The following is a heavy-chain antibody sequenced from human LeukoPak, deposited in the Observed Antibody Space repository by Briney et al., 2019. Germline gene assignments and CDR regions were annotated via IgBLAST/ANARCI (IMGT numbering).Heavy chain of an antibody. CDR2: IKQDGSEK. V-gene: IGHV3-7*01. J-gene: IGHJ6*03. D-gene: IGHD6-13*01. Sequence: GGSLRLSCVASEFTLSTYWMTWVRQAPGKGPEWVANIKQDGSEKYYVESVKGRFTISRDNAKNSLYLQMNSLRAEDTAVYYCARVARDIAATASTYYYHYYMDVWGKGTTVTVSS. CDR1: EFTLSTYW. CDR3: ARVARDIAATASTYYYHYYMDV.